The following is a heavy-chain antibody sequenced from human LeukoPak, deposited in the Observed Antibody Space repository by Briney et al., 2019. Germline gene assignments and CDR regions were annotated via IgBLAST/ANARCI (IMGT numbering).Heavy chain of an antibody. CDR3: ARAGYYDSSGYYYYFDY. V-gene: IGHV1-69*05. CDR2: IIPIFGTA. Sequence: GASVKVSCKASGGTFSSYAISWVRQAPGQGLEWMGGIIPIFGTANYAQKFQGRVTITTDGSTSTAYMELSSLRSEDTAVYYCARAGYYDSSGYYYYFDYWGQGTLVTVSS. CDR1: GGTFSSYA. J-gene: IGHJ4*02. D-gene: IGHD3-22*01.